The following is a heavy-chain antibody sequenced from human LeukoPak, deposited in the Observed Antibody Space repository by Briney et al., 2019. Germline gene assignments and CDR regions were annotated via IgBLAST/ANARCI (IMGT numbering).Heavy chain of an antibody. CDR1: GFMFSTYS. V-gene: IGHV3-49*04. J-gene: IGHJ6*03. Sequence: GGSLRLSCAASGFMFSTYSMSWVRQAPGKGLEWVGFIRSKAYGGTTEYAASVKGRFTISRDDSKSIAYLQMNSLKTEDTAVYYCTRDGPPIVGATFLWFWGEDYYYYYMDVWGKGTTVTISS. CDR3: TRDGPPIVGATFLWFWGEDYYYYYMDV. CDR2: IRSKAYGGTT. D-gene: IGHD1-26*01.